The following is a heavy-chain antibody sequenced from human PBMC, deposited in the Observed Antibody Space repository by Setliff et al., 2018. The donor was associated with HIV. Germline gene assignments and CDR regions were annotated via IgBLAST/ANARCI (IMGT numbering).Heavy chain of an antibody. J-gene: IGHJ3*02. V-gene: IGHV1-69*13. D-gene: IGHD2-2*01. CDR1: GDTFGSYA. Sequence: SVKVSCKASGDTFGSYAISWVRQAPGQGLEWMGGIIPIFGTANYAQKFQGRVTITADESTHTAYMELSSLRSEDTAVYYCARSRDIVVVPAAPRGAFDIWGQGTMVTVSS. CDR2: IIPIFGTA. CDR3: ARSRDIVVVPAAPRGAFDI.